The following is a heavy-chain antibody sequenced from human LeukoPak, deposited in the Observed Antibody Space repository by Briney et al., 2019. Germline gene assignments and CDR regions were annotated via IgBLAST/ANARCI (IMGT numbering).Heavy chain of an antibody. D-gene: IGHD3-10*01. J-gene: IGHJ4*02. CDR2: ISSSSSYT. V-gene: IGHV3-11*05. CDR1: GFTLSDYY. Sequence: GGSLRLSCAASGFTLSDYYMIWIRQAPGKGLEWVSYISSSSSYTNYADSVKGRFTVSRDNAKNSLYLQMNSLRAEDTAVYHCARDLGPGSPRDYWGQGTLVTVSS. CDR3: ARDLGPGSPRDY.